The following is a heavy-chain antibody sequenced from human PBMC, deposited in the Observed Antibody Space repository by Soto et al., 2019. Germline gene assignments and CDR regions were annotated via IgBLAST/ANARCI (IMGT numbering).Heavy chain of an antibody. CDR3: ARVDYYDSSGYYFPFDY. J-gene: IGHJ4*02. D-gene: IGHD3-22*01. CDR2: IIPIFGTA. Sequence: SVRVSCKASGVTFSSYAISWVRRAPGQGLEWMGGIIPIFGTANYAQKFQGRVTITADESTSTAYMELSSLRSEDTAVYYCARVDYYDSSGYYFPFDYWGQGTLVTVSS. CDR1: GVTFSSYA. V-gene: IGHV1-69*13.